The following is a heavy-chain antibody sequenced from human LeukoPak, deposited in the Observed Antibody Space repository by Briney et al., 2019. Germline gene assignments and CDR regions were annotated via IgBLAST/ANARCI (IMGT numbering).Heavy chain of an antibody. CDR3: ARGHSNYGDYFDY. Sequence: GGSLRLSCAASGFTVSSNYMSWVRQAPGKGLEWVSSISSSSIYIYYADSVKGRFTISRGNAKSSLSLQMNSLRAEDTAVYYCARGHSNYGDYFDYWGQGTLVTVSS. CDR1: GFTVSSNY. D-gene: IGHD4-11*01. CDR2: ISSSSIYI. V-gene: IGHV3-21*01. J-gene: IGHJ4*02.